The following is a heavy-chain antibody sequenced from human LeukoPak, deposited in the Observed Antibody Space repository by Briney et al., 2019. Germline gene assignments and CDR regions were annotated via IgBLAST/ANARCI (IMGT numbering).Heavy chain of an antibody. J-gene: IGHJ5*02. V-gene: IGHV3-20*04. Sequence: PGGSLRLSCAASGFTFDDNGMSWVRHAPGKGLEWVSGINWNGGSTGYADSVKGRFAISRDNAKNSLYLQMNSLRAKDTALYYCARGYCSGGSCYSGWFDPWGQGTLVTVSS. CDR2: INWNGGST. CDR1: GFTFDDNG. CDR3: ARGYCSGGSCYSGWFDP. D-gene: IGHD2-15*01.